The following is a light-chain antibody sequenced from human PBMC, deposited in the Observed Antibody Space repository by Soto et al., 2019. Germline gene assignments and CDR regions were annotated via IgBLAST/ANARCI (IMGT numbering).Light chain of an antibody. J-gene: IGKJ1*01. CDR2: DAS. V-gene: IGKV1-5*01. CDR1: QSISSW. CDR3: QQYNSYLWT. Sequence: DIQMTQSPSTLSASVGDRVTITCRASQSISSWLAWYQQKPGKAPKLLIYDASSLESGVPSRFSGSGSGTEVNLTISSLQPDDFATYYCQQYNSYLWTFGQGTKVEIK.